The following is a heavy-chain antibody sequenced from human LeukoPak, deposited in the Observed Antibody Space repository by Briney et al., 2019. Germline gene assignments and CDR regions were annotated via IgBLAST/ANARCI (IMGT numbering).Heavy chain of an antibody. J-gene: IGHJ4*02. CDR2: IDSSSSSI. D-gene: IGHD3-10*01. CDR3: ARGNGPGSFIIDY. CDR1: GFIFTSHS. V-gene: IGHV3-48*01. Sequence: GGSLRLSCAASGFIFTSHSMNWVRQAPGKGLEWVSFIDSSSSSIHYADSVRGRFTISRDNAKNLLSLQMNSLRAEDTAEYFCARGNGPGSFIIDYWGQGTLVAASS.